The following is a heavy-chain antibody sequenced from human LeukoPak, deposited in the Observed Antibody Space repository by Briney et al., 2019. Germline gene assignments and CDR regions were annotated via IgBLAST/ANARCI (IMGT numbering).Heavy chain of an antibody. V-gene: IGHV3-7*01. CDR3: ARDLRSFDY. D-gene: IGHD4-17*01. J-gene: IGHJ4*02. CDR1: GFTFSGYW. Sequence: GGSLRLSCAASGFTFSGYWMSWVRQAPRKGLEWVANIKQDGSEKYYVDSVKGRFTISRDNAKNSLYLQMNSLRDEDTAVYYCARDLRSFDYWGQGTLVTVSS. CDR2: IKQDGSEK.